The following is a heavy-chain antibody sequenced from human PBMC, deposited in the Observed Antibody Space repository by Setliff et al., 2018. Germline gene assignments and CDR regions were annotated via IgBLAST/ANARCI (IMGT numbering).Heavy chain of an antibody. J-gene: IGHJ4*02. D-gene: IGHD3-10*01. CDR2: VRFDGSYK. CDR1: GFVFGTYG. Sequence: PGESLKISCAASGFVFGTYGMHWVRQAPGKGLDWVASVRFDGSYKVYADSVKGRFTISRDNSENTLFLQMTSLRPEDTGVYYCVKVKKPLIRGSGFDYWGRGTLVTVS. CDR3: VKVKKPLIRGSGFDY. V-gene: IGHV3-30*02.